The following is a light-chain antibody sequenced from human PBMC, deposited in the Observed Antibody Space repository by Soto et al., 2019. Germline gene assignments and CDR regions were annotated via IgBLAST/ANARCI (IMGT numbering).Light chain of an antibody. CDR1: SSDVGGYTY. J-gene: IGLJ1*01. CDR2: EVN. Sequence: QSALTQPASVSGSPRQSITISCTGASSDVGGYTYVSWYQQHPGKAPKLMIYEVNNRPSGVSHRFSGSKSGNTASLTISGLQAEDEADYYSSSYTSSSTLYVFGTGTKVTVL. V-gene: IGLV2-14*01. CDR3: SSYTSSSTLYV.